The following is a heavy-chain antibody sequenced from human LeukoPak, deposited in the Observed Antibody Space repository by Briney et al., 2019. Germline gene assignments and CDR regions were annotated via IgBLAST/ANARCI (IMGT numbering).Heavy chain of an antibody. J-gene: IGHJ6*02. V-gene: IGHV4-59*01. CDR1: GGSISSYY. Sequence: PSETLSLTCTVSGGSISSYYWSWIRQPPGKGLEWIGYIYYSGSTNYNPSLKSRVTISVDTSKNQFSLKLSSVTAADTAVYYCARDTRGESPYYYYYGMDVWGQGTTVTVSS. D-gene: IGHD3-16*01. CDR3: ARDTRGESPYYYYYGMDV. CDR2: IYYSGST.